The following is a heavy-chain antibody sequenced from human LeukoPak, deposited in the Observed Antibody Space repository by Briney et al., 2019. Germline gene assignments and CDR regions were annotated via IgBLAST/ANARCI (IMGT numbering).Heavy chain of an antibody. CDR2: ISHSSDNT. J-gene: IGHJ4*02. CDR3: AKTITGSLGVGGY. CDR1: GFAFSTSA. Sequence: PGGSLRLSCAASGFAFSTSAISWFPQAQGKGLEWVSCISHSSDNTYYADSVKGRFTISRDNSKNTLYLQLNSLRAEDTAVYYCAKTITGSLGVGGYWGQGTLVTVSS. D-gene: IGHD3-10*01. V-gene: IGHV3-23*01.